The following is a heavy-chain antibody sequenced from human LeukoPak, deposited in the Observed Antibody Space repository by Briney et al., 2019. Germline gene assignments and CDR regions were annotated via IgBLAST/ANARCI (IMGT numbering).Heavy chain of an antibody. J-gene: IGHJ6*03. D-gene: IGHD1-26*01. CDR2: IYYSGST. CDR3: ASRVGGVGATRRYYYYYYYMDV. Sequence: SETLSLTCTVSGGSISSSSYYWGWIRQPPGKGLEWIGSIYYSGSTYYNPSLKSRVTISVDTSKNQFSLKLSSVAAADTAVYYCASRVGGVGATRRYYYYYYYMDVWGKGTTVTVSS. CDR1: GGSISSSSYY. V-gene: IGHV4-39*01.